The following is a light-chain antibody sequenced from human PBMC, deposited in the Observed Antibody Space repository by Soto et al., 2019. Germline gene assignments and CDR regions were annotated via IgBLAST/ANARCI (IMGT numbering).Light chain of an antibody. J-gene: IGKJ5*01. V-gene: IGKV3-20*01. CDR2: GAS. Sequence: EIVLTQSPGTLSLSPGERATLSCRASQSVWTSYLAWYQQKPGQAPRLLIYGASSRATGIPDRVSGSGSGTDFTLTISRLEPEDFAVYYGQKYDTSLITFGQGTRLEIK. CDR3: QKYDTSLIT. CDR1: QSVWTSY.